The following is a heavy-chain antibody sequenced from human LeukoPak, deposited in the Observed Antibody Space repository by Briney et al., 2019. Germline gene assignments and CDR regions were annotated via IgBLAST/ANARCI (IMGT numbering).Heavy chain of an antibody. CDR2: INHSGST. J-gene: IGHJ4*02. D-gene: IGHD1-26*01. V-gene: IGHV4-34*01. Sequence: SETLSLTCTVSGGSISSYYWSWIRQPPGKGLEWIGEINHSGSTNYNPSLKSRVTISVDTSKNQFSLKLSSVTAADTAVYYCARGGRLLDCWGQGTLVTVSS. CDR3: ARGGRLLDC. CDR1: GGSISSYY.